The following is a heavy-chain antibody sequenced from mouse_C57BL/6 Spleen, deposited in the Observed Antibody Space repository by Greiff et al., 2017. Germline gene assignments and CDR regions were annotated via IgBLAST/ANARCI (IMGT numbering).Heavy chain of an antibody. J-gene: IGHJ1*03. Sequence: QVTLKVSGPGILQPSQTLSLTCSFSGFSLSTFGMGVGWIRQPAGKGLEWLAHIWWDDDKYYNPALKSRLTIAKDTSKNQVFLKIANVNTADTATYYCARYYYGSSQGYFDVWGKGTTVTVSA. CDR1: GFSLSTFGMG. D-gene: IGHD1-1*01. V-gene: IGHV8-8*01. CDR3: ARYYYGSSQGYFDV. CDR2: IWWDDDK.